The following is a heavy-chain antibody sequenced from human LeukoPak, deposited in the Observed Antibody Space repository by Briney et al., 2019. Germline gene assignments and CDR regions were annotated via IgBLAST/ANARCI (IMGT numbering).Heavy chain of an antibody. CDR3: ARDPVTMIVVVGGPNWFDP. CDR1: GFTFSSYS. D-gene: IGHD3-22*01. J-gene: IGHJ5*02. V-gene: IGHV3-21*01. CDR2: ISSSSSYI. Sequence: PGGSLRLSCAASGFTFSSYSMTWVRQAPGKGLEWVSSISSSSSYIYYADSVKGRFTISRDNAKNSLYLQMNSLRAEDTAVYYCARDPVTMIVVVGGPNWFDPWGQGTLVTVSS.